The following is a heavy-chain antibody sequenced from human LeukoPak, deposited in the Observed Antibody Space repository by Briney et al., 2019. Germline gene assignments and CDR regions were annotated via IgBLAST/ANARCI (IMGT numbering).Heavy chain of an antibody. CDR3: ARATVTVDWFDP. Sequence: SETLSLTCTVSGGSISSSSYYWGWIRQPPGKGLEWIGSIYYSGSTSYSPSLQSRVTISVDTAKNQFSLKLSSVTAADTAVYYCARATVTVDWFDPWGQGTLVTVSS. D-gene: IGHD4-17*01. CDR2: IYYSGST. J-gene: IGHJ5*02. CDR1: GGSISSSSYY. V-gene: IGHV4-39*01.